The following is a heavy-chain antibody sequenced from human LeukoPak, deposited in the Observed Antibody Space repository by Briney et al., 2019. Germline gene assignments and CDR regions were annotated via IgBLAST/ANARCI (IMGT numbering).Heavy chain of an antibody. CDR3: ARANFDWSNDAFDI. Sequence: ASVKVSCKSSGYTFTSYGISWVRQAPGQGLEWMGWISAYNGNTNYAQKLQGRVNITTDTSTSTAYMELRSLRSDDPAVYYCARANFDWSNDAFDIWGQGTMVTVSS. CDR2: ISAYNGNT. J-gene: IGHJ3*02. D-gene: IGHD3-9*01. CDR1: GYTFTSYG. V-gene: IGHV1-18*01.